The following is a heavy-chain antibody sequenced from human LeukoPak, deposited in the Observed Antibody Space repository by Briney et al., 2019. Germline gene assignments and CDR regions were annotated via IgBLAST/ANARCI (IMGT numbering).Heavy chain of an antibody. CDR1: GFTFSSYA. J-gene: IGHJ3*02. CDR2: ISGSGGST. D-gene: IGHD6-19*01. Sequence: GGSLRLSCAASGFTFSSYAMSWVRQAPGKGLEWVSAISGSGGSTYYADSVKGRFTISRDNSKNTLYLQMNSLRAEDTAVYYCAKGRSRSSGWFDAFDIWGQGTMVTVSS. CDR3: AKGRSRSSGWFDAFDI. V-gene: IGHV3-23*01.